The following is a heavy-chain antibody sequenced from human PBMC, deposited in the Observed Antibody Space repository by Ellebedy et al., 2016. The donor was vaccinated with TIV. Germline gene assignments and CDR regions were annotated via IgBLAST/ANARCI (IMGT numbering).Heavy chain of an antibody. V-gene: IGHV3-30*18. CDR3: AKGLGPPAILRNYGMDV. J-gene: IGHJ6*02. D-gene: IGHD2-8*01. CDR2: ISYDGSNK. CDR1: GFTFSSYG. Sequence: GGSLRLXCAASGFTFSSYGMHWVRQAPGKGLEWVAVISYDGSNKYYADSVKGRFTISRDNSKNTLYLQMNSLRAEDTAVYYCAKGLGPPAILRNYGMDVWGQGTTVTVSS.